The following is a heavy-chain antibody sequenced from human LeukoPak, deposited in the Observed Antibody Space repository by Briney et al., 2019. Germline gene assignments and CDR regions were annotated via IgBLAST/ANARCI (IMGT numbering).Heavy chain of an antibody. CDR2: IQPDGIDT. Sequence: GESLKISCATPGFNFNNYGMHWVREPPGKGLEWVALIQPDGIDTYYADSVKGRFTVFRDNSKSTLYLQLNSLTPDDTAIYYCAKRDRTTEFDYWGQGTLVTVSS. CDR3: AKRDRTTEFDY. V-gene: IGHV3-30*02. CDR1: GFNFNNYG. D-gene: IGHD1-1*01. J-gene: IGHJ4*02.